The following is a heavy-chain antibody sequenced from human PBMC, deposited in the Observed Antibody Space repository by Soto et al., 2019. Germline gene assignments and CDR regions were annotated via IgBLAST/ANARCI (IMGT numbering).Heavy chain of an antibody. V-gene: IGHV4-39*01. CDR3: ARPIPNSGFRRGMDV. D-gene: IGHD6-19*01. CDR2: IYYRGST. J-gene: IGHJ6*02. CDR1: GGSIGSGEYY. Sequence: QLQLQESGPGLVKPSETLSLTCTVSGGSIGSGEYYWGWIRQPPGKGLEWIGIIYYRGSTYYNPSLKRRVTLSIDTSKTQFALKLSSVTAADTAVYYCARPIPNSGFRRGMDVWGQGTTVTVSS.